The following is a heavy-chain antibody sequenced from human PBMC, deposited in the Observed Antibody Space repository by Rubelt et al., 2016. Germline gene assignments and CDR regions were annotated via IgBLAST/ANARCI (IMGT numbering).Heavy chain of an antibody. CDR1: GFTFTTHG. J-gene: IGHJ6*02. D-gene: IGHD5-18*01. V-gene: IGHV3-23*01. CDR3: AKTMVTHPTRHDYYGMDV. Sequence: GSGGGLVQPGGSLRLSCAASGFTFTTHGMSWVRQAPGKGLEWVSTISGGGGSAYYADSVRGRFTISRDNSKNALYLRMNSLRVDDTAVYYCAKTMVTHPTRHDYYGMDVWGQGTTVTVSS. CDR2: ISGGGGSA.